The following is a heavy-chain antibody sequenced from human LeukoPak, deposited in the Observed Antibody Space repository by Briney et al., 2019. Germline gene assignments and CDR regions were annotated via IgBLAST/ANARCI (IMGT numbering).Heavy chain of an antibody. CDR2: ISYDGSNK. V-gene: IGHV3-30*03. Sequence: GGSLRLSCAASGFTFSSYGMHWVRQAPGKGLEWVAVISYDGSNKYYADSVKGRFTISRDNAKNSLYLQMNSLRAEDTAVYYCARGGPWIQLWPFDYWGQGTLVTVSS. CDR3: ARGGPWIQLWPFDY. D-gene: IGHD5-18*01. J-gene: IGHJ4*02. CDR1: GFTFSSYG.